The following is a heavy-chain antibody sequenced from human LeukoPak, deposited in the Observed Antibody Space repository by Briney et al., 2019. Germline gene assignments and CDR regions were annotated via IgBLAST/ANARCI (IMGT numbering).Heavy chain of an antibody. CDR1: GGTFSSYA. Sequence: SVKVSCKASGGTFSSYAISWVRRAPGQGLEWMGGIIPIFGTANYAQKFQGRVTITADESTSTAYMELSSLRSEDTAVYYCARALEMATITDAFDIWGQGTMVTVSS. J-gene: IGHJ3*02. D-gene: IGHD5-24*01. CDR2: IIPIFGTA. CDR3: ARALEMATITDAFDI. V-gene: IGHV1-69*13.